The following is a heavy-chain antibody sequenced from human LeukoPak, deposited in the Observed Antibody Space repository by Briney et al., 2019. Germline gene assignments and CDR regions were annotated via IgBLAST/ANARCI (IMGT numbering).Heavy chain of an antibody. V-gene: IGHV4-39*01. J-gene: IGHJ4*02. CDR3: ARISYSRGTY. CDR2: IYYSGNT. Sequence: KPSETLSLTCTVSGGSISSSNYYWAWFRQPPGKGLEWIGSIYYSGNTYYNPSLKSRVTISVDTSKNQFSLKLSSVTAADTAVYYCARISYSRGTYWGQGTLVTVSS. D-gene: IGHD6-25*01. CDR1: GGSISSSNYY.